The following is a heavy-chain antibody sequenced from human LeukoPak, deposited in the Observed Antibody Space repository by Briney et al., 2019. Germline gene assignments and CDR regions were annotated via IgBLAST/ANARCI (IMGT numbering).Heavy chain of an antibody. CDR3: AKDHSSGSYTLAPYPFDY. Sequence: PGGSLRLSCAASGFTFSSYGMSWVRQAPGKGLEWVSAISGSGGSTYYADSVKGRFTISRDNSKNTLYLQMNSLRAEDTAVYYCAKDHSSGSYTLAPYPFDYWGQGTLVTVSS. CDR1: GFTFSSYG. CDR2: ISGSGGST. V-gene: IGHV3-23*01. J-gene: IGHJ4*02. D-gene: IGHD1-26*01.